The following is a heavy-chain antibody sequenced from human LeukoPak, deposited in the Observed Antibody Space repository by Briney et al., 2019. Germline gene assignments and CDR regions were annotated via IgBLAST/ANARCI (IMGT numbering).Heavy chain of an antibody. V-gene: IGHV3-30-3*01. J-gene: IGHJ4*02. D-gene: IGHD4-11*01. CDR3: ARSGGLQKFDY. Sequence: GRSLRLSCAASEFTFSNYALHWVRQAPGKGLQWVAVISYDGNTIHYADSVKGRFIISRDTSKNTLYLQMNSLRVEDTAVYYCARSGGLQKFDYWGQGTLVTVSS. CDR2: ISYDGNTI. CDR1: EFTFSNYA.